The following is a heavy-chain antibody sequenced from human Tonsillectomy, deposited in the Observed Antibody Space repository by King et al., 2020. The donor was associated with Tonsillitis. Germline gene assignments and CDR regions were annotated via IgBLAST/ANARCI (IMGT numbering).Heavy chain of an antibody. CDR1: GGTFSSYA. D-gene: IGHD2-2*01. CDR3: ARGYCSSTSCSYFAS. V-gene: IGHV1-69*01. CDR2: IIPIFDTA. Sequence: QLVQSGAEVKKPGSSVKVSCKASGGTFSSYAISWVRQAPGQGLEWMGGIIPIFDTANYAQNFQGRVKITADESTTTAYMELSSLRSEDTAVYYCARGYCSSTSCSYFASWGQGTLVTVSS. J-gene: IGHJ4*02.